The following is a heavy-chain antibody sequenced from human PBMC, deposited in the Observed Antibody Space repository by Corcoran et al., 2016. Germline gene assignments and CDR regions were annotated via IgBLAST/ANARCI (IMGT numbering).Heavy chain of an antibody. CDR3: ARDGGSTSRLYGMDV. CDR1: GFTFSSYS. J-gene: IGHJ6*02. CDR2: ISSSSSYI. Sequence: EVQLVESGGGLVKPGGSLRLSCAASGFTFSSYSMNWVRQAPGKGLELVSSISSSSSYIYYADSVKGRFTISRDNAKNSLYLQMNSLRAEDTAVYYCARDGGSTSRLYGMDVWGQGTTVTVSS. D-gene: IGHD2-2*01. V-gene: IGHV3-21*01.